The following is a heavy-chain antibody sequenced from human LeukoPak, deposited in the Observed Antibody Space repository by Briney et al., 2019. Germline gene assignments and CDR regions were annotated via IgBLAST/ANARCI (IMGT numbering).Heavy chain of an antibody. D-gene: IGHD6-13*01. CDR2: MNPNSGNT. CDR3: ARGQTGIAAAGTEYYFDY. J-gene: IGHJ4*02. CDR1: GYTFASYD. Sequence: ASVKVSCKASGYTFASYDINWVRQATGQGLEWMGWMNPNSGNTGYAQKFQGRVTMTRNTSISTAYMELSSLRSEDTAVYYCARGQTGIAAAGTEYYFDYWGQGTLVTVSS. V-gene: IGHV1-8*01.